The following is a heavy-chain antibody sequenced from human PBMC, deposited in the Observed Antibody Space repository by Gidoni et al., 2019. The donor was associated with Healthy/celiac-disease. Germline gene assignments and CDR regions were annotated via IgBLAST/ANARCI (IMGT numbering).Heavy chain of an antibody. Sequence: QVQLVESGGGVVQPGRSLRLSCAASGFTCSSYGMHWVRQAPGKGLEWVAVISYDGSNKYYADSVKGRFTISRANSKNSLYLQMNSLRAEDTAVYYCAKDIGPIFGVVACWGQGTLFTVSS. J-gene: IGHJ4*02. D-gene: IGHD3-3*01. CDR1: GFTCSSYG. CDR3: AKDIGPIFGVVAC. V-gene: IGHV3-30*18. CDR2: ISYDGSNK.